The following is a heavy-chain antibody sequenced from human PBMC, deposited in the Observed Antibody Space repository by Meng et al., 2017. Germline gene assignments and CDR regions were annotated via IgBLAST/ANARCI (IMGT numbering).Heavy chain of an antibody. CDR1: GGTFSSYT. CDR2: IIPILGIA. Sequence: QVQLVQSGAELKTPWSSGEFSCKASGGTFSSYTISWVRQAPGQVLEWMGRIIPILGIANYAQKFQGRVTITADKSTSTAYMELSSLRSEDTAVYYCARDRGLEFDPWGQGTLVTVSS. V-gene: IGHV1-69*08. D-gene: IGHD3-16*01. CDR3: ARDRGLEFDP. J-gene: IGHJ5*02.